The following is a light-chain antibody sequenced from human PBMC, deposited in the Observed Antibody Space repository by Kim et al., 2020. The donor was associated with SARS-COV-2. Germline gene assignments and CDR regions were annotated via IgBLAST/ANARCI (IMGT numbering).Light chain of an antibody. V-gene: IGLV1-40*01. J-gene: IGLJ3*02. Sequence: QSVTISCTGSISNIGARYDVHWYQQLPNTAPKRLIFGDKNRPSGVPDRFAGSKSGTSASLAITGLQADDEADYYCQSSDNILSRWVFGGGTKVTVL. CDR1: ISNIGARYD. CDR2: GDK. CDR3: QSSDNILSRWV.